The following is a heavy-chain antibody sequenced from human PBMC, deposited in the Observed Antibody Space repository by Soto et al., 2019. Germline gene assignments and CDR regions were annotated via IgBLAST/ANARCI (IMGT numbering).Heavy chain of an antibody. CDR2: ISYSGST. J-gene: IGHJ5*02. V-gene: IGHV4-30-4*01. CDR1: GDSITSGHNY. CDR3: ARDSCSSTSCYANWFDP. D-gene: IGHD2-2*01. Sequence: SETLSLTCSVSGDSITSGHNYWNWIRQPPGKGLEWIGYISYSGSTYYNPSLKSRVTISLDTSKNQFSVNLSSVTDADTAVYYCARDSCSSTSCYANWFDPWGQGTLVTVSS.